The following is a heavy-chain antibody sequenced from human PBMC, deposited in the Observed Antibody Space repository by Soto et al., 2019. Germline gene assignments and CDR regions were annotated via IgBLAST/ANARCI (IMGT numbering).Heavy chain of an antibody. Sequence: GESLKISCKGSGYSFTNYWISWVRQMPGKGLEWMGKIDPSDSYSTYSPFFRGHVTISVDKSISTAYLQWSSLKASDTAMYYCARLAQVTQSVWEFDYWGQGTLVTVSS. J-gene: IGHJ4*02. CDR2: IDPSDSYS. CDR1: GYSFTNYW. V-gene: IGHV5-10-1*01. D-gene: IGHD2-21*02. CDR3: ARLAQVTQSVWEFDY.